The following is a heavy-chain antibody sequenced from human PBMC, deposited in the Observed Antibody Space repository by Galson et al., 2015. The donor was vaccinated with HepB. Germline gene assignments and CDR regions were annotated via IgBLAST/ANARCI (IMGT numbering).Heavy chain of an antibody. D-gene: IGHD2-15*01. CDR3: ARGEVAATPGFDY. J-gene: IGHJ4*02. CDR2: INPNSGGT. V-gene: IGHV1-2*04. Sequence: SVKVSCKASGYTFTGYHMHWVRQAPGQGLEWMGWINPNSGGTNYAQKFQGWVTMTRDTSISTAYMELSRLRSDDTAVYYCARGEVAATPGFDYWGQGTLVTVSS. CDR1: GYTFTGYH.